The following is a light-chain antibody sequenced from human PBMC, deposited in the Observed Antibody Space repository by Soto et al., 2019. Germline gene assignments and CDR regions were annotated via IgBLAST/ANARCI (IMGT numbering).Light chain of an antibody. CDR2: SAS. CDR1: QGISNY. CDR3: HQLNSYPRT. J-gene: IGKJ1*01. V-gene: IGKV1-9*01. Sequence: IQLTQSPSSLSASLGDSVSLTCRASQGISNYLAWYQQRPGKAPRLLIYSASTLQSGVPSRFRGTGSGTDFPLTITSLQPEDFATYYCHQLNSYPRTFGQGTKVDIK.